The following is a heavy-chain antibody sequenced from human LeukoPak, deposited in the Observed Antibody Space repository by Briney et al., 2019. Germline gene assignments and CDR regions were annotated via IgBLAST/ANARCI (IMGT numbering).Heavy chain of an antibody. CDR1: GFTFSSYW. CDR2: INSDGSST. J-gene: IGHJ4*02. V-gene: IGHV3-74*01. CDR3: ARYNWNSAPFDY. Sequence: GGSLRLSCTASGFTFSSYWMHWVRQAPGKGLVWVSRINSDGSSTSYADSVKGRFTISRDSAKNTLYLEMNSLRAEDTAVYYCARYNWNSAPFDYWGQGTLVTVSS. D-gene: IGHD1-7*01.